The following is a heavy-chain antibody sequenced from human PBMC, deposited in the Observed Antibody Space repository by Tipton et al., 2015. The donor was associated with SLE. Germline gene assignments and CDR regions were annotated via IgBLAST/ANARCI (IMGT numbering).Heavy chain of an antibody. CDR1: GFTFSSYA. J-gene: IGHJ3*02. Sequence: SLRLSCAASGFTFSSYAMHWVRQAPGKGLEWVAVISYDGSNKYYADSVKGRFTISRDNSKNTLYLQMNSPRAEDTAVYYCERAEVVVTASVIWGQGTMVTVSS. V-gene: IGHV3-30-3*01. D-gene: IGHD2-21*02. CDR2: ISYDGSNK. CDR3: ERAEVVVTASVI.